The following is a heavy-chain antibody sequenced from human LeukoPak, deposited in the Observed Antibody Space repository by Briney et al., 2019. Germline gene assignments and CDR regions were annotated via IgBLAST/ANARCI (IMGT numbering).Heavy chain of an antibody. CDR1: GFTFDDYA. J-gene: IGHJ6*04. D-gene: IGHD3-10*02. Sequence: GGSLRLSCAASGFTFDDYAMHWVRQAPGKGLEWVSGISWNSGSIGYADSVKGRSTISRDNAKNSLYLQMNSLRAEDTAVYYCAELGITMIGGVWGKGTTVTISS. V-gene: IGHV3-9*01. CDR3: AELGITMIGGV. CDR2: ISWNSGSI.